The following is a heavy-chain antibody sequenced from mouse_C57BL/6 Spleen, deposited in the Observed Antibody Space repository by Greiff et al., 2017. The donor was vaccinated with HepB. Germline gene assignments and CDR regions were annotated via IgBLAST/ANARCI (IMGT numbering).Heavy chain of an antibody. CDR2: IHPNSGST. Sequence: VQLQQPGAELVKPGASVKLSCKASGYTFTSYWMHWVKQRPGQGLEWIGMIHPNSGSTNYNEKFKSKATLTVDKSSSTAYMQLSSLTSEDSAVYYCARGGYDYAYYYAMDYWGQGTSVTVSS. CDR3: ARGGYDYAYYYAMDY. D-gene: IGHD2-4*01. CDR1: GYTFTSYW. V-gene: IGHV1-64*01. J-gene: IGHJ4*01.